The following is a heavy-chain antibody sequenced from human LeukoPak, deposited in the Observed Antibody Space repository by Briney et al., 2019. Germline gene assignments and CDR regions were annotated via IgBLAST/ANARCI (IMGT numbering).Heavy chain of an antibody. CDR3: ARGRTVRSYCSGTSCPNWFDP. D-gene: IGHD2-2*01. CDR1: GGSFSGYY. CDR2: INHSGST. J-gene: IGHJ5*02. Sequence: PSETLSLTCAVYGGSFSGYYWSWIRQPPGKGLEWIGEINHSGSTNYNPSPKSRVTISVDTSKNQFSLKLSSVTAADTAVYYCARGRTVRSYCSGTSCPNWFDPWGQGTLVTVSS. V-gene: IGHV4-34*01.